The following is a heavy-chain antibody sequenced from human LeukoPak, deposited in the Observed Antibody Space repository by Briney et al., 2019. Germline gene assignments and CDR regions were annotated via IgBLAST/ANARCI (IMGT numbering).Heavy chain of an antibody. V-gene: IGHV1-18*01. CDR2: ISAYNGNT. D-gene: IGHD3-3*01. CDR1: GYTFTSYG. CDR3: ARDDYDFWSGYYSEPWGY. J-gene: IGHJ4*02. Sequence: GASVKVSCKASGYTFTSYGIIWVRQAPGQGLEWTGWISAYNGNTNYAQKLQGRVTMTTDTSTSTAYMELRSLRSDDTAVYYCARDDYDFWSGYYSEPWGYWGQGTLVTVSS.